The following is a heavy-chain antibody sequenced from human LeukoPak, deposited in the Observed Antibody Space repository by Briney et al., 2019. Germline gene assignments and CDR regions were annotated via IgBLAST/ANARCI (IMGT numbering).Heavy chain of an antibody. J-gene: IGHJ4*02. V-gene: IGHV4-39*01. Sequence: SETLSLTCTLSGGSISSSSDYWGWIRQPPGKGLEWIGSIYYSGSTYYNPSLKSRVTISVDTSKNQFSLKLSSVTAADTAVYYCARRAFFGGVFDYWGQGTLVTVSS. CDR1: GGSISSSSDY. CDR2: IYYSGST. CDR3: ARRAFFGGVFDY. D-gene: IGHD3-16*01.